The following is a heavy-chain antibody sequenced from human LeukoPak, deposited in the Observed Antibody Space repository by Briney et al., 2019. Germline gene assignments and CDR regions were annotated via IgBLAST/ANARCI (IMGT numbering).Heavy chain of an antibody. J-gene: IGHJ5*02. Sequence: GGSVTLSCAASGFTFSDYYMMWLRQAPGKELAGVSYISSSGYTIYYADSVKGRFTISRDNAKNSLYLQMNSLRAEDTAVYYCARDTHRGAARTVWFDPWGQGTLVTVSS. CDR2: ISSSGYTI. V-gene: IGHV3-11*04. CDR1: GFTFSDYY. CDR3: ARDTHRGAARTVWFDP. D-gene: IGHD6-6*01.